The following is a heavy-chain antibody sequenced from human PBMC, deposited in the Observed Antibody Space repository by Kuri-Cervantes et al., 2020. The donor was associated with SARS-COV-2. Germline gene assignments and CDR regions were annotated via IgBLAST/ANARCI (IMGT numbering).Heavy chain of an antibody. CDR1: GFTFRSSH. CDR3: AKERGYGNEYVDY. J-gene: IGHJ4*02. D-gene: IGHD5-18*01. Sequence: GESLKISCAASGFTFRSSHMNWVRQAPGKGLEWISSISDWSLNIYYADSVKGRFNISRDNAKNSLFLQMNSLRADETAVYYCAKERGYGNEYVDYWGQGTLVTVSS. CDR2: ISDWSLNI. V-gene: IGHV3-48*01.